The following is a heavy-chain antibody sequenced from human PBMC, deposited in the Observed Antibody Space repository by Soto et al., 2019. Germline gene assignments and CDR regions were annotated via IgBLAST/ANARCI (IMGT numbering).Heavy chain of an antibody. D-gene: IGHD3-16*01. Sequence: ESLKISCQASGYSFSSNWIGWVRQMPGKGLEWMGIINPADSDIKYSPSFQGQVTISVDNSIDTAYLQWSSPKASDTAMYYCARHQRDDASRKIDCWGQGTLVTVSS. CDR1: GYSFSSNW. CDR3: ARHQRDDASRKIDC. V-gene: IGHV5-51*01. CDR2: INPADSDI. J-gene: IGHJ4*02.